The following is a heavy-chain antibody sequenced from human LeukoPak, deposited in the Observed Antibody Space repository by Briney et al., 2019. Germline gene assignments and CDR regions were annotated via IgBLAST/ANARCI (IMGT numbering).Heavy chain of an antibody. CDR3: ARDGTTAFDY. J-gene: IGHJ4*02. Sequence: SQTLSLTCTVSGGSISSGGYYWSWICQHPGKGLEWIGYIYYSGSTYYNPSLKSRVTISVDTSKNQFSLKLSSVTAADTAVYYCARDGTTAFDYWGQGTLVTVSS. CDR1: GGSISSGGYY. D-gene: IGHD4-17*01. CDR2: IYYSGST. V-gene: IGHV4-31*03.